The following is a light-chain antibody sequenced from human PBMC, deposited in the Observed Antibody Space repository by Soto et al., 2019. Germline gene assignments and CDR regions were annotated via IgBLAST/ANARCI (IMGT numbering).Light chain of an antibody. CDR2: EVS. V-gene: IGLV2-8*01. CDR3: SSYAGFNNFVV. J-gene: IGLJ2*01. CDR1: SSDVGGYNY. Sequence: QSALTQPPSASGSPGQSVTISCTGTSSDVGGYNYVSWYQHHPGKAPKLMIYEVSKRPSGVPDRFSGSKSGNTASLTVSGLQAEDEADYHCSSYAGFNNFVVFGGGTKLTVL.